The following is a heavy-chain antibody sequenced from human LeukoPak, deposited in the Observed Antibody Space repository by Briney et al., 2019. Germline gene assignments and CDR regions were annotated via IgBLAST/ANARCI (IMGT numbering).Heavy chain of an antibody. J-gene: IGHJ4*02. CDR3: ARRLKLAAAGNGGCDY. D-gene: IGHD6-13*01. V-gene: IGHV3-23*01. CDR1: GFTFSSYA. CDR2: ISGGGSST. Sequence: GGSLRLSCAASGFTFSSYAMSWVRQAPGKGLEWVSAISGGGSSTYYADSVKGRFTISRDNSKNTLYLQMNSLRAEDTAVYYCARRLKLAAAGNGGCDYWGQGTLVTVSS.